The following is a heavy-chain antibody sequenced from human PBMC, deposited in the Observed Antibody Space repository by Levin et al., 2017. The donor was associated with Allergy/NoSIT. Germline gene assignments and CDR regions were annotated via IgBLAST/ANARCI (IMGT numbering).Heavy chain of an antibody. CDR1: GFIFSDHY. D-gene: IGHD2-15*01. Sequence: PGGSLRLSCAASGFIFSDHYMDWVRQAPGKGLEWVGRTRNKAKSYTTEYAASVKGRFTISRDDSKNSLYMQMNSLKTEDTAVYYCARGPTAASDYYYGMDVRGQGTTVTVSS. CDR3: ARGPTAASDYYYGMDV. J-gene: IGHJ6*02. CDR2: TRNKAKSYTT. V-gene: IGHV3-72*01.